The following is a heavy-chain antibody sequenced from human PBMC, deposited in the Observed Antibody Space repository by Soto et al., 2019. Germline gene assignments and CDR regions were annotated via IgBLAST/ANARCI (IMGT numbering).Heavy chain of an antibody. Sequence: ASVKVSCKASGYTFTGYYMHWVRQAPGQGLEWMGWINPNSGGTNYAQKFQGWVTMTRDTSISTAYMELSRLRSDDTAVYYCARERIIVATQNYYYYGMDVWGQGTTVTVS. CDR2: INPNSGGT. CDR1: GYTFTGYY. D-gene: IGHD5-12*01. V-gene: IGHV1-2*04. J-gene: IGHJ6*02. CDR3: ARERIIVATQNYYYYGMDV.